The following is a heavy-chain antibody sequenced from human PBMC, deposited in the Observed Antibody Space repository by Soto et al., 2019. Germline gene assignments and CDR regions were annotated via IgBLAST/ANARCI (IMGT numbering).Heavy chain of an antibody. CDR3: ARAETDILTDYYYGMDV. CDR2: IGTAGDT. V-gene: IGHV3-13*01. D-gene: IGHD3-9*01. Sequence: EVQLVESGGGLVQPGGSLRLSCAASGFTFSSYDMHWVRQATGKGLEWVSAIGTAGDTYYPGSVKGRFTISRENAKNSLYLQTNSLRAEDTAVYYCARAETDILTDYYYGMDVWGQGTTVTVSS. J-gene: IGHJ6*02. CDR1: GFTFSSYD.